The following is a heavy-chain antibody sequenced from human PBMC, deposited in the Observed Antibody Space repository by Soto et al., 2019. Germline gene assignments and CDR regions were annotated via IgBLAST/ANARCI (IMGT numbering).Heavy chain of an antibody. Sequence: SGTLSLTCSVSGRSISEINSYWGWIRQTQGVGLEWIGTIHHTGSTYYNPSIKSRVIISLDTSKNQVSLKLSSVTAANTALYYCARPEGGYGSGYSWFDPWGQGTRVTVSS. D-gene: IGHD5-12*01. CDR3: ARPEGGYGSGYSWFDP. J-gene: IGHJ5*02. V-gene: IGHV4-39*01. CDR2: IHHTGST. CDR1: GRSISEINSY.